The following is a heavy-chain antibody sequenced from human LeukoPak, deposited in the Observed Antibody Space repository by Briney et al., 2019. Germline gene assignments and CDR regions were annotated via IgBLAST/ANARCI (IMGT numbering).Heavy chain of an antibody. CDR1: GFTFSDHY. CDR2: SRDKGNSYTT. J-gene: IGHJ4*02. Sequence: GGSLRLSCAASGFTFSDHYIDWVRQAPGKGLEWVGRSRDKGNSYTTAYAASVRGRFTISRDDSKNSLYLQMNSLKIEDTAVYYCARGSRYLDYWGQGTLVTVSS. V-gene: IGHV3-72*01. D-gene: IGHD1-26*01. CDR3: ARGSRYLDY.